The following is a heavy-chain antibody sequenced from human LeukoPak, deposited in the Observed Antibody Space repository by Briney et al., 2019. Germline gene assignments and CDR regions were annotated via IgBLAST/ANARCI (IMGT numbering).Heavy chain of an antibody. CDR1: GFTFSNAW. V-gene: IGHV3-15*07. Sequence: PGGSLRLSCAASGFTFSNAWMNWVRQAPGKGLEWVGRIKSKTDGGTTDYAAPVKGRFTISRDDSKNTLYLQMNSLKTEDTAVYYCVYDSSGYYVMDYWGQGALVTVSS. D-gene: IGHD3-22*01. CDR3: VYDSSGYYVMDY. J-gene: IGHJ4*02. CDR2: IKSKTDGGTT.